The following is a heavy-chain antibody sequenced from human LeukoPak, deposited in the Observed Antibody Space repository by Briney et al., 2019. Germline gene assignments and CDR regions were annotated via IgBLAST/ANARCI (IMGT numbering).Heavy chain of an antibody. CDR1: GGSFSGYY. D-gene: IGHD3-10*01. J-gene: IGHJ4*01. V-gene: IGHV4-34*01. CDR3: ARRGGSGTSFDY. CDR2: INHSGST. Sequence: SETLSLTCAVYGGSFSGYYWSWIRQPPGKGLEWIGEINHSGSTNYNPSLKSRVTISVDTSKNQFSLKVSSVTAADTAVYYCARRGGSGTSFDYWGQGTLVTVSS.